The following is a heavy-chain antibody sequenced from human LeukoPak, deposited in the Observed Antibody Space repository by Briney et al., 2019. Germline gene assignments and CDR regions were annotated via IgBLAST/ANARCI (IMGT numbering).Heavy chain of an antibody. V-gene: IGHV3-23*01. D-gene: IGHD4-17*01. CDR2: ISGSGGST. Sequence: GGSLRLSCAASGFTFSSYAMSWVRQAPGKGLEWVSAISGSGGSTYYADSVKGRFTISRDNSKNTLYLQMNSLRAEDTAVYYCARGATVTTRYYYYYMDVWGKGATVTISS. J-gene: IGHJ6*03. CDR1: GFTFSSYA. CDR3: ARGATVTTRYYYYYMDV.